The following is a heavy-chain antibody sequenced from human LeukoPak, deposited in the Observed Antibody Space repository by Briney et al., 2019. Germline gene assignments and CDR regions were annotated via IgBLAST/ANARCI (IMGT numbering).Heavy chain of an antibody. CDR2: ISGSGGST. CDR3: AKSDDVQQQLGLDYYYGMDV. CDR1: GFTFSSYA. V-gene: IGHV3-23*01. D-gene: IGHD6-13*01. J-gene: IGHJ6*02. Sequence: GSLRLSCAASGFTFSSYAMSWVRPAPGKGLEWVSAISGSGGSTYYADSVKGRFTISRDNSKNTLYLQMNSLRAEDTAVYYCAKSDDVQQQLGLDYYYGMDVWGQGTTVTVSS.